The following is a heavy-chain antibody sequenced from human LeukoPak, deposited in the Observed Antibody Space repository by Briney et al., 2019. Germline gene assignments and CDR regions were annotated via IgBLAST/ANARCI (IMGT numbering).Heavy chain of an antibody. D-gene: IGHD3/OR15-3a*01. V-gene: IGHV3-30*04. Sequence: GGSLRLSYAGSGFTFRSYGMHWVRQAPGKGLEWVAVISYDGSNKYYADSVKGRFTISRDNSKNTLYLQMNSLRAEDTAVYYCARDRTGFDYWGQGTLVTVSS. CDR1: GFTFRSYG. J-gene: IGHJ4*02. CDR2: ISYDGSNK. CDR3: ARDRTGFDY.